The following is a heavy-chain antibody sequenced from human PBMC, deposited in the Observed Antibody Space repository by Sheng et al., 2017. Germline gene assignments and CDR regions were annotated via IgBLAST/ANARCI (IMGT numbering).Heavy chain of an antibody. J-gene: IGHJ6*03. CDR1: GGTFSSYA. V-gene: IGHV1-69*04. D-gene: IGHD1-26*01. Sequence: QVQLVQSGAEVKKPGSSVKVSCKASGGTFSSYAISWVRQAPGQGLEWMGGIIPILGIANYAQKFQGRVTITADKSTSTAYMELSSLRSEDTAVYYCARDMRELSFGPYYYYMDVWGKGTTVTVSS. CDR2: IIPILGIA. CDR3: ARDMRELSFGPYYYYMDV.